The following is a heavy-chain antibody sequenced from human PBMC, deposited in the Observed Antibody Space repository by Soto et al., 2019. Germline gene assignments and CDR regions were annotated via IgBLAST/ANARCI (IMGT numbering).Heavy chain of an antibody. D-gene: IGHD6-13*01. V-gene: IGHV4-59*01. J-gene: IGHJ3*02. CDR3: ARDLSSWYGDAFDI. CDR1: GGSISSYY. Sequence: QVQLQESGPGLVKPSETLSLTCTVSGGSISSYYWSWIRQPPGKGLEWIGYIYYSGSTNYNPSLKSRVTISVDTSKNRFSLKLSSVTAADTAVYYCARDLSSWYGDAFDIWGQGTMVTVSS. CDR2: IYYSGST.